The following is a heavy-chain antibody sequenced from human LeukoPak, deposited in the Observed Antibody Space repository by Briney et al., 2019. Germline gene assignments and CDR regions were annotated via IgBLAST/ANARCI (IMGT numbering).Heavy chain of an antibody. CDR1: GFTFSNYS. D-gene: IGHD1-26*01. CDR3: ARVLSGYVDY. V-gene: IGHV3-21*01. Sequence: GGSLRLSCAASGFTFSNYSMNWVRQAPGKGLEWVSSISSSSSYIYYADSVKGRFTISRDNAKNSLYLQMNSLRAEDTAVYYCARVLSGYVDYWGQGTLVTVSS. J-gene: IGHJ4*02. CDR2: ISSSSSYI.